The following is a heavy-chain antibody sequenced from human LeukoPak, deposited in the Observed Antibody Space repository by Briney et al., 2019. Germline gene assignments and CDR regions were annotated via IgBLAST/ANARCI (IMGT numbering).Heavy chain of an antibody. CDR1: GYTSTRYG. Sequence: GASVKVSCKASGYTSTRYGISWVRQAPGQGLEWMGWISAYNGNTDYAQMLQGRVTMTTDTSTSTAYMELRSLRSDDTALYFCAIVRHEYSYGTIFDYWGQGTLVTVSS. V-gene: IGHV1-18*01. CDR2: ISAYNGNT. D-gene: IGHD5-18*01. J-gene: IGHJ4*02. CDR3: AIVRHEYSYGTIFDY.